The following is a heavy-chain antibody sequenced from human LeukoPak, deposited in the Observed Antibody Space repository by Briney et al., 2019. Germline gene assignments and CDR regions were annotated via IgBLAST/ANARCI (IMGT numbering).Heavy chain of an antibody. Sequence: SVKASCKASGGTFSSYAISWVRQAPGQGLEWMGGIIPIFGTANYAQKFQGRVTITADESTSTAYMELSSLRSEDTAVYYCASALKRGYCSSTSCYYYYYYMDVWGKGTTVTVSS. J-gene: IGHJ6*03. D-gene: IGHD2-2*01. CDR1: GGTFSSYA. CDR2: IIPIFGTA. V-gene: IGHV1-69*13. CDR3: ASALKRGYCSSTSCYYYYYYMDV.